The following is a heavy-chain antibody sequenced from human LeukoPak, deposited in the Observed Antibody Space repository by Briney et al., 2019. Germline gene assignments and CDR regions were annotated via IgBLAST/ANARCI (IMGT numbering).Heavy chain of an antibody. V-gene: IGHV1-18*01. Sequence: GASVKVSCKASGYTFTSYGISWVRQAPGQGLEWMGWISAYNGNTNYAQKLQGRVTMTTDTSTSTAYMELRSLRSDDTAMYYCARDRRNIAAAGTMGYWGQGTLVTVSS. CDR2: ISAYNGNT. CDR3: ARDRRNIAAAGTMGY. J-gene: IGHJ4*02. CDR1: GYTFTSYG. D-gene: IGHD6-13*01.